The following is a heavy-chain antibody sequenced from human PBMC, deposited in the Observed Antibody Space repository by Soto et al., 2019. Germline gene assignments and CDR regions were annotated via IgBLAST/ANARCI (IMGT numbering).Heavy chain of an antibody. D-gene: IGHD5-18*01. J-gene: IGHJ4*02. CDR1: GFTFSTYA. V-gene: IGHV3-30-3*01. Sequence: GSLRLSCAASGFTFSTYAMHWVRQAPGKGLEWVAIISFDGSNKYYADSVKGRFTISRDNSKNTLYLQMNSLKAEDTAVYYCARRRMRDTPTLTRGPPNDYWGQGTLVTVSS. CDR3: ARRRMRDTPTLTRGPPNDY. CDR2: ISFDGSNK.